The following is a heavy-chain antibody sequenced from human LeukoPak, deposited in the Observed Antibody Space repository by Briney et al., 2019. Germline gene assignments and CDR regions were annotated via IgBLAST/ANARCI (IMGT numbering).Heavy chain of an antibody. J-gene: IGHJ4*02. D-gene: IGHD1-26*01. CDR3: AKSVSPGGYVGSLYFFDD. CDR2: ISGSGGTT. V-gene: IGHV3-23*01. CDR1: GFTFSNYW. Sequence: GGSLRLSCAASGFTFSNYWMSWVRQAPGKGLEWVSTISGSGGTTYYADPVEGQFTISRDNSKNTVSLQMNSLRAEDTAIYYCAKSVSPGGYVGSLYFFDDWGQGTLVTVSS.